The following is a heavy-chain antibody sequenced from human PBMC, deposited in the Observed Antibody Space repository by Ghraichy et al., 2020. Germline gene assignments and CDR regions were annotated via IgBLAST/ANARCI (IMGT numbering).Heavy chain of an antibody. D-gene: IGHD1-26*01. CDR3: ARVSGNYYWAFDY. J-gene: IGHJ4*02. CDR2: IYYSGST. Sequence: SETLSLTCTVSGGSISSYYWSWIRQPPGKGLEWIGYIYYSGSTNYNPSLKSRVTISVDTPNNQFSLQLSSVTATDTAVYYCARVSGNYYWAFDYWGQGTLVTVSS. CDR1: GGSISSYY. V-gene: IGHV4-59*01.